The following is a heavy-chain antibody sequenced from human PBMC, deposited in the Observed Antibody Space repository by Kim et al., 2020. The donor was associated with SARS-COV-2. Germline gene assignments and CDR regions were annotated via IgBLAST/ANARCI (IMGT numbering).Heavy chain of an antibody. CDR3: ARVRATVVTPDFFDY. CDR2: INTRGDNT. Sequence: GGSLRLSCAASGFTFSDAAMGGARLLPGKGLQWVSSINTRGDNTYYPDSVRGRLSISRDNSQNTLYLQINNLRPDDTAVYYCARVRATVVTPDFFDYWGPGTLVTVSS. V-gene: IGHV3-23*01. CDR1: GFTFSDAA. D-gene: IGHD2-21*02. J-gene: IGHJ4*02.